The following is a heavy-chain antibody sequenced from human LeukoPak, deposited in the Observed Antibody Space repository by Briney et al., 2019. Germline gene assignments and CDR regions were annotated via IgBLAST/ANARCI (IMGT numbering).Heavy chain of an antibody. D-gene: IGHD2-2*01. J-gene: IGHJ6*02. CDR3: ARDIVLVPAAHAYYYGMDV. CDR1: GYTFTSYG. V-gene: IGHV1-18*01. CDR2: ISAYNGNT. Sequence: ASVKVSCKASGYTFTSYGISWVRQAPGQGLEWMGWISAYNGNTNYAQKLQGRVTMTTDTSTSTAYMELRSLRSDDTAVYYCARDIVLVPAAHAYYYGMDVWGQGTTVTVSS.